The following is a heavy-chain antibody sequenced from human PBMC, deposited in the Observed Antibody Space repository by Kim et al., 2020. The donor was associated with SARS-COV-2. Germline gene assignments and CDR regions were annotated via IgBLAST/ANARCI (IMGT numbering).Heavy chain of an antibody. CDR1: GFTFSSYA. D-gene: IGHD4-17*01. V-gene: IGHV3-23*03. CDR3: AKTPEDYGDFSFDY. J-gene: IGHJ4*02. Sequence: GGSLRLSCAASGFTFSSYAMSWVRQAPGKGLEWVSVIYSGGSSTYYADSVKGRFTISRDNSKNTLYLQMNSLRAEDTAVYYCAKTPEDYGDFSFDYWGQGTLVTVST. CDR2: IYSGGSST.